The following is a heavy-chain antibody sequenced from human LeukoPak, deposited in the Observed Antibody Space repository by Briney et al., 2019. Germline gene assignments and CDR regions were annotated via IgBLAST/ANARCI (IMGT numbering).Heavy chain of an antibody. CDR3: TTDRFCSGGSCYLSLPGWGYYYMDV. CDR2: IKSKTDGGTT. Sequence: PGGSLRLSCVVSGFTFSNAWMNWVRQAPGKGLEWVGRIKSKTDGGTTDYAAPVKGRFTISRDDSKNTLYLQMNSLKTEDTAVYYCTTDRFCSGGSCYLSLPGWGYYYMDVWGKGTTVTVSS. J-gene: IGHJ6*03. V-gene: IGHV3-15*01. D-gene: IGHD2-15*01. CDR1: GFTFSNAW.